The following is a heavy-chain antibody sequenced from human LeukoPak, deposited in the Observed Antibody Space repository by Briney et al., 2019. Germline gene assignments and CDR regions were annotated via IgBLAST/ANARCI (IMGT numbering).Heavy chain of an antibody. CDR1: GDSVSSNSAA. V-gene: IGHV6-1*01. CDR3: ASSKAVAGLWGYYFDY. Sequence: AWQTLSLTCAISGDSVSSNSAAWNWIRQSPSRGLEWLGRTYYRSKWYNDYAVSVKSRITINPDTSKNQFSLQLNSVTPEDTAVYYCASSKAVAGLWGYYFDYWGQGTLVTVSS. CDR2: TYYRSKWYN. J-gene: IGHJ4*02. D-gene: IGHD6-19*01.